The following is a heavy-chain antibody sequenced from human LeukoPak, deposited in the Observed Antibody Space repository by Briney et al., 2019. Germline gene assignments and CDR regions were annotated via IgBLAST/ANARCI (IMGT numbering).Heavy chain of an antibody. D-gene: IGHD2-2*01. CDR2: IYSSGST. Sequence: PSETLSLTCTVSGGSISSGSYYWSWIRQPAGKALEWIGRIYSSGSTNYNPSLKSRVTISVDTSKNQFSLKLNSVTAADTAVYYCVRGGGSTYWGAFDIWGQGTMVTVSS. CDR3: VRGGGSTYWGAFDI. V-gene: IGHV4-61*02. J-gene: IGHJ3*02. CDR1: GGSISSGSYY.